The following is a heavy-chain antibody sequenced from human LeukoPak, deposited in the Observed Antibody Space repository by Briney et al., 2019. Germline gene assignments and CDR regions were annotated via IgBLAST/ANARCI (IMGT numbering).Heavy chain of an antibody. J-gene: IGHJ4*02. CDR1: GGTFSSYA. Sequence: ASVNVSCKASGGTFSSYAISWVRQAAGQGLEWMGGIIPIFGTANYAQKFQGRVTITADESTSTAYMELSSLRSEDTAVYYCARDDRDYYDSRGYLSFDYWGQGPLVTVSS. CDR3: ARDDRDYYDSRGYLSFDY. V-gene: IGHV1-69*13. CDR2: IIPIFGTA. D-gene: IGHD3-22*01.